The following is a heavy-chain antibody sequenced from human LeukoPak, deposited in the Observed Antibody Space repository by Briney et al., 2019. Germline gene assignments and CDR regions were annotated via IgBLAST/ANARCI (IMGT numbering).Heavy chain of an antibody. J-gene: IGHJ5*02. Sequence: GGSLRLSCAASGFTFSDYYMSWIRQAPGKGLEWVSYISSSGSTIYYADSVKGRFTISRDNAKNSLYLQMNSLRAEDTAVYYCARGRQYSSSWYWDPQPGTWFDPWGQGTLVTVSS. CDR3: ARGRQYSSSWYWDPQPGTWFDP. V-gene: IGHV3-11*01. CDR1: GFTFSDYY. D-gene: IGHD6-13*01. CDR2: ISSSGSTI.